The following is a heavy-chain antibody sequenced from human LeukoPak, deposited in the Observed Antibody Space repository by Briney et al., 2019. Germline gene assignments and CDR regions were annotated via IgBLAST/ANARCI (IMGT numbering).Heavy chain of an antibody. CDR1: GYSFTSYW. CDR2: IYPGDSDT. J-gene: IGHJ3*02. CDR3: ARAGGSLLWFGELSGPNDAFDI. V-gene: IGHV5-51*01. D-gene: IGHD3-10*01. Sequence: GESLKISCKGSGYSFTSYWIGWVRQMPGKGLEWMGIIYPGDSDTRYGPSFQGPVTTSADKSISTAYLQWSSLKASDTAMYYCARAGGSLLWFGELSGPNDAFDIWGQGTMVTVSS.